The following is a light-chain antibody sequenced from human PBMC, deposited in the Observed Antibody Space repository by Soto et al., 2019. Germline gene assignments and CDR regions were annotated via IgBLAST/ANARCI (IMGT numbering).Light chain of an antibody. J-gene: IGKJ5*01. CDR1: QSVNSD. Sequence: EIVMTQSPATLSVSPGERATLSCRASQSVNSDLAWYQQKPGQAPRLLIYGASSRATGIPDRFSGSGSGTDFTLTISRLEPEDFAVYYCQQYGSSPPTFGQGTRREIK. V-gene: IGKV3-20*01. CDR3: QQYGSSPPT. CDR2: GAS.